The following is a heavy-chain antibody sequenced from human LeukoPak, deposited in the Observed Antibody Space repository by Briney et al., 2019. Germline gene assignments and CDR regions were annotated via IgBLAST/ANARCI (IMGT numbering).Heavy chain of an antibody. Sequence: SETLSLTCAVYGGSFSGYYWSWIRQPPGKGLEWIGEINHSGSTNYNPSLKSRVTISVDTSKNQFSLKLSSVTAADMAVYYCARGAEVVVVASYGMDVWGQGTTVTVSS. CDR2: INHSGST. CDR3: ARGAEVVVVASYGMDV. D-gene: IGHD2-15*01. CDR1: GGSFSGYY. J-gene: IGHJ6*02. V-gene: IGHV4-34*01.